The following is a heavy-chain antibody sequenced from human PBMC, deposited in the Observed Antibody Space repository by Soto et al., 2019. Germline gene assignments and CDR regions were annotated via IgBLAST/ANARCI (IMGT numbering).Heavy chain of an antibody. Sequence: QVQLVEFGGGVVQPGRSLRLSCAASGFNFDKYGMHWVRQAPGKGLEWVAVISYDGTNKYYADSVKGRFTISRDNSKNTLDLQMNSLRAEDTAVYHCAKFRGQQKYDFWSGTDLWGQGTLVTVSS. CDR1: GFNFDKYG. D-gene: IGHD3-3*01. J-gene: IGHJ4*02. CDR3: AKFRGQQKYDFWSGTDL. CDR2: ISYDGTNK. V-gene: IGHV3-30*18.